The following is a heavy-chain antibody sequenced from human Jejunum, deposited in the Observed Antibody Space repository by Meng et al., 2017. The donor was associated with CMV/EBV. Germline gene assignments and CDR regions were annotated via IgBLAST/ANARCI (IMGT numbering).Heavy chain of an antibody. Sequence: YSFTSCDINWVRQATGQGLEWMGWMNPNSDNTGYAQNFQGRVTMTRNTSMSTAYMDLSSLRSEDTAVYYCARGRRIAARSYWFDPWGQGTRVTVSS. CDR2: MNPNSDNT. J-gene: IGHJ5*02. V-gene: IGHV1-8*01. CDR1: YSFTSCD. D-gene: IGHD6-6*01. CDR3: ARGRRIAARSYWFDP.